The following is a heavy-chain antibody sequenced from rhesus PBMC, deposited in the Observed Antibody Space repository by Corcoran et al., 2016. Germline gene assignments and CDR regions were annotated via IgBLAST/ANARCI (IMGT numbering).Heavy chain of an antibody. Sequence: QVQLQESGPGLVKPSETLSLTCAVSGGSISGYYYWSWIRKPPGKGLECIGSIYCIGENNYLNPSLRCRVTLSVYTSKTQFSLKLSSVTAADTAVYYCASTHYEDDYGYYYTEFDYWGQGVLVTVSS. CDR1: GGSISGYYY. J-gene: IGHJ4*01. CDR3: ASTHYEDDYGYYYTEFDY. V-gene: IGHV4S14*01. D-gene: IGHD3-9*01. CDR2: IYCIGENN.